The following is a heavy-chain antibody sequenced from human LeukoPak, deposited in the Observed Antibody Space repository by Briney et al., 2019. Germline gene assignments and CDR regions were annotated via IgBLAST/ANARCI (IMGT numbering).Heavy chain of an antibody. CDR1: GGSISSYY. V-gene: IGHV4-59*01. J-gene: IGHJ6*02. CDR3: ASGGGYYGATYYYYGMDV. D-gene: IGHD3-3*01. CDR2: IYYSGST. Sequence: PSETLSLTCTVSGGSISSYYWSWIRQPPGKGLEWIGYIYYSGSTNYNPSLKSRVTISVDTSKDQFSLKLSSVTAADTAVYYCASGGGYYGATYYYYGMDVWGQGTTVTVSS.